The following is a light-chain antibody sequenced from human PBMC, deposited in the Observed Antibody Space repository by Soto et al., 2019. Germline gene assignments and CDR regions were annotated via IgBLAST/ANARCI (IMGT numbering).Light chain of an antibody. V-gene: IGKV3-20*01. CDR1: QSVSSSY. CDR2: GAS. Sequence: EIVLTQSPGTLSLSPGERATLSCRASQSVSSSYLAWYQPKPGQAPRVLIYGASSRATGIPDRFSGSGSGKDFTLTISRLEPEDLSVYYCQQYGSSPPITFGQGTRLEIK. CDR3: QQYGSSPPIT. J-gene: IGKJ5*01.